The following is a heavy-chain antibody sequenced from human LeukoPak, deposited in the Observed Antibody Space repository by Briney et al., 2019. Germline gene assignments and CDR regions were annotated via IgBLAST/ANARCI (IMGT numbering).Heavy chain of an antibody. CDR2: IRGSGGST. J-gene: IGHJ4*02. D-gene: IGHD5-18*01. CDR1: GFAFSSYA. Sequence: GGSLRLSCAASGFAFSSYAMSWVRQAPGKGLEWVSAIRGSGGSTYYADSVKGRFTISRDNSKNTLYLQMNSLRAEDTAVYYCAKDTIQLWLTGHDDYWGQGTLVTVSS. CDR3: AKDTIQLWLTGHDDY. V-gene: IGHV3-23*01.